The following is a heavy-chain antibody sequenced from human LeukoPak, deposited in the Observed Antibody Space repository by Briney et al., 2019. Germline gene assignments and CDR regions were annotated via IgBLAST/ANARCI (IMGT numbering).Heavy chain of an antibody. CDR3: ARDPLVVVAATRYYYYGMDV. CDR2: IYYSGST. Sequence: PPQTLSLTCTVSGGSISSGDYYWSWIRQPPGKGLEWIGYIYYSGSTYYNPSLKSRVTISVDTSKNQFSLKLSSVTAADTAVYYCARDPLVVVAATRYYYYGMDVWGKGTTVTVSS. D-gene: IGHD2-15*01. CDR1: GGSISSGDYY. J-gene: IGHJ6*04. V-gene: IGHV4-30-4*01.